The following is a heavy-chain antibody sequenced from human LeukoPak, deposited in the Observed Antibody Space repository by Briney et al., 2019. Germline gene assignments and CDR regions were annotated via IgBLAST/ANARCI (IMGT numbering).Heavy chain of an antibody. CDR3: AKSTMVRGVIEGYYGMDV. CDR1: GFTFSSYA. CDR2: ISGSGGST. Sequence: RGSLRLSCAASGFTFSSYAMSWVRQAPGKGLEWVSAISGSGGSTYYADSVKGRFTISRDNSKNTLYLQMNSLRAEDTAVYYCAKSTMVRGVIEGYYGMDVWGQGTTVTVSS. D-gene: IGHD3-10*01. J-gene: IGHJ6*02. V-gene: IGHV3-23*01.